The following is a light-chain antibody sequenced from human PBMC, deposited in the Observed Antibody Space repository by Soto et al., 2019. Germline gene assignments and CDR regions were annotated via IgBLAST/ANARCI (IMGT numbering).Light chain of an antibody. CDR2: GAS. J-gene: IGKJ1*01. CDR1: QSVSSN. V-gene: IGKV3-15*01. CDR3: MQYNTWRPWS. Sequence: EIVMTQYPANLSVSPGERATHSCRASQSVSSNLAWYQQKPGQAPRLLIYGASTRATGIPARFSGSGSWTEFTLTTSRLGSEEFAVYYCMQYNTWRPWSFGQGTKCDIK.